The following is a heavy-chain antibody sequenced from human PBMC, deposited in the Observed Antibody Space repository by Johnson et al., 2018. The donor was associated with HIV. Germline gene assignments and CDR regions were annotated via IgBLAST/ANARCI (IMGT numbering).Heavy chain of an antibody. J-gene: IGHJ3*02. D-gene: IGHD6-6*01. Sequence: VQLVESGGGVVLPGGSLRLSCAASGFTFSSYWMSWVRQAPGKGLEWVANIKQDGSEKYYVDSVKGRFTISRDNSKNTLYLQMNSLRAEDTAVYYCARSQPEEYSSSSDAFDIWGQGTMVTVSS. CDR3: ARSQPEEYSSSSDAFDI. V-gene: IGHV3-7*03. CDR2: IKQDGSEK. CDR1: GFTFSSYW.